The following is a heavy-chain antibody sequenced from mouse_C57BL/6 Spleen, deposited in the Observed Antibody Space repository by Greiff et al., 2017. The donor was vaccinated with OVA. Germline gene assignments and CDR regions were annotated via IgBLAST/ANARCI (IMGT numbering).Heavy chain of an antibody. D-gene: IGHD1-1*01. CDR1: GYTFTTYP. CDR2: FHPYNDDT. J-gene: IGHJ3*01. CDR3: ARGAYYDGSSYLAWFAY. V-gene: IGHV1-47*01. Sequence: VKLQESGAELVKPGASVKMSCKASGYTFTTYPIEWMKQNHGKSLEWIGNFHPYNDDTKYNDKFKGKATLTVEKSSSTVYLELSRLTSDDSAVYYCARGAYYDGSSYLAWFAYWGQGTLVTVSA.